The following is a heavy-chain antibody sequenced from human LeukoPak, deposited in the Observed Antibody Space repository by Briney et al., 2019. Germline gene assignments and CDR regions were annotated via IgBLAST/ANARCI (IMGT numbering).Heavy chain of an antibody. V-gene: IGHV3-53*01. CDR1: GFTVSSNY. CDR2: IYSGGST. CDR3: AREVAVAGSADN. J-gene: IGHJ4*02. D-gene: IGHD6-19*01. Sequence: GGSLRLSCAASGFTVSSNYMSWVRQAPGKGLEWVSVIYSGGSTYYADSVKGRFTISRDNSKNTLYLQMNSLRAEDTAVYYCAREVAVAGSADNWGQGTLVTVSS.